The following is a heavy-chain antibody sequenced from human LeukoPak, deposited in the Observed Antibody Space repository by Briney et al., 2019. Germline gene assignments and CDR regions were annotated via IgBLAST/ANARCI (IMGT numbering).Heavy chain of an antibody. Sequence: GGSLRLSCAASGFSISDHYMDWVRQAPGKGLEWVGRTRNKVKSYTTEYAASVKGRFTISRDDSENSLYLQMNSLKTEDTAVYYCAGVVYSGSGNYYNFDIWGQGTTVTVSS. V-gene: IGHV3-72*01. J-gene: IGHJ3*02. D-gene: IGHD3-10*01. CDR3: AGVVYSGSGNYYNFDI. CDR1: GFSISDHY. CDR2: TRNKVKSYTT.